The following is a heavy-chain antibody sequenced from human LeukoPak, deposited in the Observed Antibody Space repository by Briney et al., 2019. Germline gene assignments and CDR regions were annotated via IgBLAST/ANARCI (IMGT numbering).Heavy chain of an antibody. J-gene: IGHJ4*02. V-gene: IGHV5-51*01. CDR3: ARHKGMDQVGATDY. D-gene: IGHD1-26*01. Sequence: GESLKISCKGSGYSFTSYCIGWVRQMPGKGLEWMGVIYPGDSDTRYSPSFQGQVTISADKSISTAYLQWNSLKASDTAMYYCARHKGMDQVGATDYWGQGTLVTVSS. CDR1: GYSFTSYC. CDR2: IYPGDSDT.